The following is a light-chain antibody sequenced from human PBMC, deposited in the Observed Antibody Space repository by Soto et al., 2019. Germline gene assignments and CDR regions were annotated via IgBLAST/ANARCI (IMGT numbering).Light chain of an antibody. CDR1: QSVSSN. CDR3: QQYNNWPPYT. Sequence: EIVITQSPATLSVSPGERATLSCRASQSVSSNLAWFQQKAGQAPRLLIYGASARATGIPARFSGSGSGTEFTLTISSLQSEDFAVYYCQQYNNWPPYTFGQGTKVDIK. CDR2: GAS. V-gene: IGKV3-15*01. J-gene: IGKJ2*01.